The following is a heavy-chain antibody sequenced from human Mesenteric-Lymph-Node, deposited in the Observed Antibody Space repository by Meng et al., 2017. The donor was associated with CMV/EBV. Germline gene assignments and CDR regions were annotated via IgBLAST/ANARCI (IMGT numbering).Heavy chain of an antibody. D-gene: IGHD5/OR15-5a*01. CDR2: IYYSGST. CDR1: GGSLSSGGYY. Sequence: SGGSLSSGGYYWSWIHQHPGKGLEWIGNIYYSGSTYYNPSLKSRVTTSVDTSKNQFSLKLSSVTAADTAVYYCARVFTGSTAGIDYWGQGTLVTVSS. V-gene: IGHV4-31*02. CDR3: ARVFTGSTAGIDY. J-gene: IGHJ4*02.